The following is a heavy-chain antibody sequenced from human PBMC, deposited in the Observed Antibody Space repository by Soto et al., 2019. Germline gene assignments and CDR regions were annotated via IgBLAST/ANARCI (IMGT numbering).Heavy chain of an antibody. D-gene: IGHD3-10*02. Sequence: QVQLVQSGAEVKEPGDSVRVSCEASGYTFTAYHIHWVRQAPGQGLEWMGWINPKFGDTTYAQDFQGRGSMTRDMSISTVYMELSRLTSADTAIYYCARNMDYYYGRGSGNGHGVWGQGTMVTVFS. J-gene: IGHJ6*02. CDR3: ARNMDYYYGRGSGNGHGV. V-gene: IGHV1-2*02. CDR1: GYTFTAYH. CDR2: INPKFGDT.